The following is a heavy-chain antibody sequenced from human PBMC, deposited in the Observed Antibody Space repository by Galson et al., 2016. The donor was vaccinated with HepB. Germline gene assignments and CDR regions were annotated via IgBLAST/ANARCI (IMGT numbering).Heavy chain of an antibody. CDR2: MNGDNDYR. D-gene: IGHD4/OR15-4a*01. CDR1: GYTFATYA. CDR3: ARGYDYMFDP. V-gene: IGHV1-3*01. J-gene: IGHJ5*02. Sequence: SVTVSCKASGYTFATYAIQWVRQAPGHGLEWVSRMNGDNDYRQSSQRFQGRVSMTRDTSAATAYMELSSLTSEDTAVYYCARGYDYMFDPWGHGAQVTVSS.